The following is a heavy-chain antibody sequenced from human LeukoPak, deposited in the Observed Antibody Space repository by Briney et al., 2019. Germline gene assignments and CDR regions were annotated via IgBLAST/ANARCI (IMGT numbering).Heavy chain of an antibody. D-gene: IGHD6-19*01. CDR3: TRVVFLLAVAAPGGY. J-gene: IGHJ4*02. Sequence: PGRSLRLSCTASGFTFGGYAMSWFRQAPGKGLEWVGFIRSKAYGGTTEYAASVKGRFTISRDDSKSIAYLQMNSLKTEDTAVYYCTRVVFLLAVAAPGGYWGQGTLVTVSS. CDR2: IRSKAYGGTT. CDR1: GFTFGGYA. V-gene: IGHV3-49*03.